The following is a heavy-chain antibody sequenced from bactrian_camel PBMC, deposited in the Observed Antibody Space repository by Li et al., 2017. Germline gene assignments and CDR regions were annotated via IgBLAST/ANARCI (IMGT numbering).Heavy chain of an antibody. D-gene: IGHD2*01. J-gene: IGHJ4*01. CDR3: AAADIGEAVVTARILSLKSLFTY. CDR2: IDNGGRTT. Sequence: VQLVESGGASVQVGGSLRLSCEVSGYNVRRNCIGWLRQVAGKEREEVALIDNGGRTTYYADSVKGRFTISHDNANNTMYLQMNSLKPEDTAIYYCAAADIGEAVVTARILSLKSLFTYWGQGTQVTVS. CDR1: GYNVRRNC. V-gene: IGHV3S1*01.